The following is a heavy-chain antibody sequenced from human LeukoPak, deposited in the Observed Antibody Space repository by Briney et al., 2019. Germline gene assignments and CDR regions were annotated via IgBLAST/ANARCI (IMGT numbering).Heavy chain of an antibody. J-gene: IGHJ4*02. V-gene: IGHV4-59*08. D-gene: IGHD1-26*01. CDR3: ARHDRWELRLFDY. Sequence: PSETLSLTCTVSGGSISSYYWSWIRQPPGKGLEWIGYIYYSGSTNCNPSLKGRVTISVDTSKNQFSLKLSSVTAADTAVYYCARHDRWELRLFDYWGQGTLVTVSS. CDR2: IYYSGST. CDR1: GGSISSYY.